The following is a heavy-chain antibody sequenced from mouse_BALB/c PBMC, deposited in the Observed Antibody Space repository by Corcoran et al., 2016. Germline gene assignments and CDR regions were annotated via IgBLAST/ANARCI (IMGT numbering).Heavy chain of an antibody. V-gene: IGHV14-3*02. Sequence: EVQLQQSGAELVKPGASVKLSCTASGFNIKDTYMHWVKQRPEQGLEWIGRIDPANGNTKYDPKFQGKATITADTSSNTAYLQLSSLTSEDTAVYYCARGYYGSSYRYWYFDVWGAGTMVTVSS. CDR1: GFNIKDTY. CDR2: IDPANGNT. D-gene: IGHD1-1*01. J-gene: IGHJ1*01. CDR3: ARGYYGSSYRYWYFDV.